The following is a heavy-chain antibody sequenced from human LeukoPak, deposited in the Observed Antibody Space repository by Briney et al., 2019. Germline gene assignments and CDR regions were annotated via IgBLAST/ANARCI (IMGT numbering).Heavy chain of an antibody. J-gene: IGHJ4*02. CDR1: GFTFSSYA. D-gene: IGHD3-22*01. CDR2: ISSNGGST. V-gene: IGHV3-64*01. Sequence: GGSLRLAWAASGFTFSSYAMHWVRQAPGKGLEYVSAISSNGGSTYYANSVKGRFTISRDNSKNTLYLQMGSLRAEDMAVYYCARAMDYYDSSGYYDYWGQGTLVTVSS. CDR3: ARAMDYYDSSGYYDY.